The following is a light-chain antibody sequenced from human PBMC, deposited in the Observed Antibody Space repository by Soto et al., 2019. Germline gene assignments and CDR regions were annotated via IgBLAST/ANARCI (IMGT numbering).Light chain of an antibody. CDR1: SSDVGAYNY. J-gene: IGLJ7*01. CDR3: SSYTITHIPVI. Sequence: QSVLTQPRSVSGSPGQSVTISCTGTSSDVGAYNYVSWYQQHPGKAPKLMISDVSKRPSGVPDRFSGSKSGNTASLTITGLQAEDEASYYCSSYTITHIPVIFGGGTQLTVL. V-gene: IGLV2-11*01. CDR2: DVS.